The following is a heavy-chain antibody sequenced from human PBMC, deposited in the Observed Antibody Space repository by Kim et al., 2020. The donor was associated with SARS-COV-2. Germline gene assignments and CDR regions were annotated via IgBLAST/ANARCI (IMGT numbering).Heavy chain of an antibody. CDR1: GFTFSSYA. CDR3: AKDRGDSSGYFWSLADY. Sequence: GGSLRLSCAASGFTFSSYAMSWVRQAPGKGLEWVSAISGSGGSTYYADSVKGRFTISRDNSKNTLYLQMNSLRAEDTAVYYCAKDRGDSSGYFWSLADYWGQGTLVTVSS. J-gene: IGHJ4*02. CDR2: ISGSGGST. V-gene: IGHV3-23*01. D-gene: IGHD3-22*01.